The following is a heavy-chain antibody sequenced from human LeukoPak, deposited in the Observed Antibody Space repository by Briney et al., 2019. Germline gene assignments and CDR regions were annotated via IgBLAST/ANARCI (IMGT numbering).Heavy chain of an antibody. V-gene: IGHV3-23*01. CDR2: ISGSGGQK. Sequence: GGSLRLSCAASGFTFSNYALSWVRQAPGKGLEWVSLISGSGGQKDYADSVKGRFTISRDNSRNTLNLQMSSLKAEDTAVHYCAKHVWTSVWFFDYWGQGTLVTVSS. D-gene: IGHD6-19*01. CDR3: AKHVWTSVWFFDY. J-gene: IGHJ4*02. CDR1: GFTFSNYA.